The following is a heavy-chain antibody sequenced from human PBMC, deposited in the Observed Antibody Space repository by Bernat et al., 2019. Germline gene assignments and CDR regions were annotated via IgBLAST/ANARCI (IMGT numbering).Heavy chain of an antibody. Sequence: EVQLVESGGGLVKPGGSLRLSCAASGFTFSNAWMSWVRQAPGKGLEWVGRIKSKTDGGTTDYAAPVKGRFTISRDDSKNTLYLQMNSLKTEDTAVHYCTTEVDYGDYRGHLWGRGTLVTVSS. V-gene: IGHV3-15*01. CDR2: IKSKTDGGTT. CDR3: TTEVDYGDYRGHL. CDR1: GFTFSNAW. D-gene: IGHD4-17*01. J-gene: IGHJ2*01.